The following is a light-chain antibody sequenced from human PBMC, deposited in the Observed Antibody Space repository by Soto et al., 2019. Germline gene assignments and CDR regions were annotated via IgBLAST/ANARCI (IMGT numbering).Light chain of an antibody. CDR2: GNS. CDR1: SSNIGAGYD. V-gene: IGLV1-40*01. J-gene: IGLJ1*01. CDR3: QSYDSSLSGSYV. Sequence: QSVVPQAPSVSGSQGQTVPLSCTGSSSNIGAGYDVHWYQQLPGTAPKLLIYGNSNRPSGVPDRFSGSKSGTSASLAITGLQAEDEADYYCQSYDSSLSGSYVFGTGTKVTVL.